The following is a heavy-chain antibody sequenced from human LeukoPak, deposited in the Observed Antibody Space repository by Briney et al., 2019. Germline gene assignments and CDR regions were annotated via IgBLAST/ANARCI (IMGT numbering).Heavy chain of an antibody. CDR2: ISSSSSTI. Sequence: GGSLRLSCAASGFTFSSYGMNWVRQAPGKGLEWVSYISSSSSTIYYADSVKGRFTMSRDNAKNSVSLQMNSLGAEDTALYYCARDRRAGYYYDSSGYYRYWGQGTLVTVSS. J-gene: IGHJ4*02. D-gene: IGHD3-22*01. V-gene: IGHV3-48*04. CDR3: ARDRRAGYYYDSSGYYRY. CDR1: GFTFSSYG.